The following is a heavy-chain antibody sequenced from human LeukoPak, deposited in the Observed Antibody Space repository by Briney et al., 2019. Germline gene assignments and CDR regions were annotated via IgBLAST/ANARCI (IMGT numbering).Heavy chain of an antibody. D-gene: IGHD3-10*01. J-gene: IGHJ4*02. CDR1: GFTFSSYS. Sequence: PGGSLRLSCAASGFTFSSYSMNWVRQAPGKGLEWVSYISSSSSTIYYADSVKGRFTISRDNSKNTLYLQMNSLRGEDTAVYYCAKDRSAYGSYDPFDYWGQGTLVTVSS. V-gene: IGHV3-48*01. CDR2: ISSSSSTI. CDR3: AKDRSAYGSYDPFDY.